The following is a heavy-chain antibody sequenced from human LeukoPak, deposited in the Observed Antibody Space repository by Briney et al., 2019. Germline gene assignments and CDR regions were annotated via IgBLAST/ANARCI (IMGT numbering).Heavy chain of an antibody. Sequence: SETLSLTCTVSGGSISSYYWSWIRQPPGKGLVWIGHIYGSGSTNYNPSLKSRVTLSVDTSKNQFSLKLSSVTAAGTAAYYCAREGTSGTHLNWFDPWGQGTLVTVSS. CDR2: IYGSGST. J-gene: IGHJ5*02. D-gene: IGHD1-1*01. CDR3: AREGTSGTHLNWFDP. CDR1: GGSISSYY. V-gene: IGHV4-59*01.